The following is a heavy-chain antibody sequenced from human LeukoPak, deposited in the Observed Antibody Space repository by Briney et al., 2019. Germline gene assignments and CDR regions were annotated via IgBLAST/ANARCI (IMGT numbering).Heavy chain of an antibody. CDR2: IIHAGIM. CDR3: ARDWVYTIDY. V-gene: IGHV3-74*01. D-gene: IGHD6-13*01. Sequence: GGSLTLSCEAGGFTFSGYVMHWVRRAPGKGRVGVSLIIHAGIMSYTDSVKARLTISRHHAKNTLTLQTNGLRVQATAVYLCARDWVYTIDYWGRGTLVTVSS. CDR1: GFTFSGYV. J-gene: IGHJ4*02.